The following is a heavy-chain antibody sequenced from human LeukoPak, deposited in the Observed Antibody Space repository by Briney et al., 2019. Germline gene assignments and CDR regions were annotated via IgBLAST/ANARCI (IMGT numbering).Heavy chain of an antibody. V-gene: IGHV4-34*01. J-gene: IGHJ6*03. CDR3: ARVAIFGVVPWGNYYMDV. CDR2: INHSGST. D-gene: IGHD3-3*01. CDR1: GGSFSGYY. Sequence: PSETLSLTCAVYGGSFSGYYWSWIRQPPGKGLEWIGEINHSGSTNYNPSLKSRVTISVDTSKNQFSLKLSSVTAADTAVYYCARVAIFGVVPWGNYYMDVWGKGTTVTVSS.